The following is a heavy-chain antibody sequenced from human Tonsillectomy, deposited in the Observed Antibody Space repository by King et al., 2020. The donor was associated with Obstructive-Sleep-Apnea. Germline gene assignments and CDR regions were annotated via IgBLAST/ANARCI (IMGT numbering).Heavy chain of an antibody. V-gene: IGHV4-59*08. D-gene: IGHD5-18*01. CDR2: IFYTGTT. CDR3: ARRDTRGRPNFDY. J-gene: IGHJ4*02. CDR1: GGSISNYY. Sequence: QLQESGPGLVKPSETLSLTCSVSGGSISNYYWSWIRQPPGKGLEWIGYIFYTGTTTYNPSLKSRVTISIDTSKSQFSLRLRSVTAADTAVYYCARRDTRGRPNFDYWGQGNLVTVSS.